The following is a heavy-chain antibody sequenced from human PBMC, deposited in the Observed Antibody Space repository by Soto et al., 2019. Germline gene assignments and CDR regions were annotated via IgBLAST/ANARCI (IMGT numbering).Heavy chain of an antibody. CDR2: VSFAGNRQ. Sequence: QVQLVESGGGVVQPGKSLTLSCAASGFTFSSFAMHWVRQPPGKGLEWVAVVSFAGNRQYFSDSVKGRFTISRDNSKNTVSLHMNSLRDDDSALYYCARRHREVPALIGDYFDYWGQGTLVTVSS. CDR3: ARRHREVPALIGDYFDY. D-gene: IGHD2-2*01. V-gene: IGHV3-30*04. CDR1: GFTFSSFA. J-gene: IGHJ4*02.